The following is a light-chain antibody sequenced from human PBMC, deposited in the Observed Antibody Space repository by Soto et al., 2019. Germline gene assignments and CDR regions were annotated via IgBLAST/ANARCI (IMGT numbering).Light chain of an antibody. CDR3: KQYVSSPFT. CDR1: QSVTGSF. V-gene: IGKV3-20*01. CDR2: NAF. J-gene: IGKJ2*01. Sequence: EIVLTQSPGTLSLSPGERGTVSCRASQSVTGSFLAWYQQKPGQAPRLLIYNAFNRATGIPDRFSGSGSGTDFTLTISRLEPEDFAVYYCKQYVSSPFTFGQGTQVEIK.